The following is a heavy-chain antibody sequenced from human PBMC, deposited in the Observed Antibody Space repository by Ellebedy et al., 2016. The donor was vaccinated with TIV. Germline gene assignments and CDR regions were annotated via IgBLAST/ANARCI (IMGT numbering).Heavy chain of an antibody. J-gene: IGHJ5*02. D-gene: IGHD1-26*01. CDR2: ISYSGST. Sequence: SETLSLTCTVSGDSISSYYWNWIRQPPGKGLEWIGYISYSGSTNYNPSLKSRVTISADTSTNQFSLRLISVTAADTAVYYCARRMVESGLSLVGNWLDPWGQGTLVTVSS. CDR3: ARRMVESGLSLVGNWLDP. V-gene: IGHV4-59*08. CDR1: GDSISSYY.